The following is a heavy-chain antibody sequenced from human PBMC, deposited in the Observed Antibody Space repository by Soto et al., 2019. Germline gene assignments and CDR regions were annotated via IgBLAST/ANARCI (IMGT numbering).Heavy chain of an antibody. J-gene: IGHJ6*03. V-gene: IGHV4-59*08. D-gene: IGHD2-2*01. CDR2: IFYTGTT. Sequence: SETLSLTCTVSDGSISSYYWGWIRQPPGKGLEWIGYIFYTGTTFYNLSLKSRVTISVDTSKNQFSLELSSVTAADTAVYYCARRRVVPPDSPPYTDVWGKGTTVTVSS. CDR1: DGSISSYY. CDR3: ARRRVVPPDSPPYTDV.